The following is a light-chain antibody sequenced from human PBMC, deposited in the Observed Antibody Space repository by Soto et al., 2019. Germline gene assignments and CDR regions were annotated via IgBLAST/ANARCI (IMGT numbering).Light chain of an antibody. CDR3: SPYTTTSTVV. CDR2: EVS. Sequence: QSALTQPASVSGSPGQSITISCTGTSRDVGSFNYVSCYQQLPGKAPKVIIYEVSNRLSGVSHRFSGSKSGNTASLTISGLQAEDEADYYCSPYTTTSTVVFGGGTKLTVL. V-gene: IGLV2-14*01. CDR1: SRDVGSFNY. J-gene: IGLJ2*01.